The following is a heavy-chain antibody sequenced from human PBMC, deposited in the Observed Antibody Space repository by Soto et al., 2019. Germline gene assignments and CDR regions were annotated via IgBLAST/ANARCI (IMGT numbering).Heavy chain of an antibody. J-gene: IGHJ6*02. CDR2: IIPVFGTA. CDR1: GGTFSSYA. CDR3: ASPGIVLIDYGMDV. D-gene: IGHD2-8*01. Sequence: ASVKVSCKASGGTFSSYAISWVRQAPGQGLEWMGGIIPVFGTANYAQKFQGRVTITADESTSTAYMELSSLRSEDTAVYYCASPGIVLIDYGMDVWGQGTTVTVSS. V-gene: IGHV1-69*13.